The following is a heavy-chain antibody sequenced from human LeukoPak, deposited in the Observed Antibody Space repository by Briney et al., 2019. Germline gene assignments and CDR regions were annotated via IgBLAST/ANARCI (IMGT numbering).Heavy chain of an antibody. CDR3: LRIFGVAVIDY. CDR2: IYYSGST. J-gene: IGHJ4*02. V-gene: IGHV4-31*03. CDR1: GGSISSGGYY. Sequence: SETLSLTCTVSGGSISSGGYYWSWIRQHPGKGLEWIGYIYYSGSTYYNPSLKSRVTISVDTSKNQFSLKLSSVTAADTAVYYCLRIFGVAVIDYWGQGTLVTVSS. D-gene: IGHD3-3*01.